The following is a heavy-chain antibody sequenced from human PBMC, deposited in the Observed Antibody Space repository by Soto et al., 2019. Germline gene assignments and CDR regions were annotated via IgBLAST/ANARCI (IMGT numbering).Heavy chain of an antibody. V-gene: IGHV1-18*01. Sequence: QVQLMQSGAEVKKPGASVKVSCKASGYTFTSYGISWVRQAPGQGLEWMGWISAYNGNTNYAQKLQGRVTMTTDTSTSTDYMGLRSLRSDDTAVYYCERETSIAEAAYGGQGTLVTVSS. CDR1: GYTFTSYG. CDR2: ISAYNGNT. J-gene: IGHJ4*02. D-gene: IGHD6-13*01. CDR3: ERETSIAEAAY.